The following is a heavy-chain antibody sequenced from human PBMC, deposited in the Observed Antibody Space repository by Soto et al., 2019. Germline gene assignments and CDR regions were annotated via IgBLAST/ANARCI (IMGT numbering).Heavy chain of an antibody. CDR3: AREVNIVATIWPEPTGYYYYGMDV. J-gene: IGHJ6*02. D-gene: IGHD5-12*01. CDR2: ISYDGSNK. CDR1: GFTFSSYA. Sequence: GGSLRLSCAASGFTFSSYAMHWVRQAPGKGLEWVAVISYDGSNKHYADSVKGRFTISRDNSKNTLYLQMNSLRAEDTAVYYCAREVNIVATIWPEPTGYYYYGMDVWGQGTTVTVSS. V-gene: IGHV3-30-3*01.